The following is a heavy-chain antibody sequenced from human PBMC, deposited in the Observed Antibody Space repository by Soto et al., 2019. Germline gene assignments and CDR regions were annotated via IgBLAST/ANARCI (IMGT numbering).Heavy chain of an antibody. V-gene: IGHV4-61*01. CDR2: IYYSGST. Sequence: PSETLSLTCTVSVGSVSSGSYYWSWIRQPPGRGLEWIGYIYYSGSTNYNPSLKSRVTISVDTSKNQFSLKLSSVTAADTAVYYCASHDILTGYYYFDYWGQGTLVTVSS. J-gene: IGHJ4*02. CDR1: VGSVSSGSYY. D-gene: IGHD3-9*01. CDR3: ASHDILTGYYYFDY.